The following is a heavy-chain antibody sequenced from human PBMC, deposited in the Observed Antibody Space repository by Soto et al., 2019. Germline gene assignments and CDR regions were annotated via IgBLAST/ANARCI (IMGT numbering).Heavy chain of an antibody. J-gene: IGHJ4*02. Sequence: GSLRLSCSASGFTFSSYDMHWVRQGPGKGLEWVSAIGTAGDTNYAGSVKGRFTISRENDKNSLYLQMNSLRAGDTAIYFCARAIGPTLFDYWGQGTLVTVSS. CDR2: IGTAGDT. CDR3: ARAIGPTLFDY. V-gene: IGHV3-13*04. D-gene: IGHD3-22*01. CDR1: GFTFSSYD.